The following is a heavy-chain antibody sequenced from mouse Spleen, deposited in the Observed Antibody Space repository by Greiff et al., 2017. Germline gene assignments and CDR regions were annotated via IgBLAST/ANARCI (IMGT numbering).Heavy chain of an antibody. D-gene: IGHD1-1*01. CDR3: ARGGTSYYGSSFDY. CDR1: GYTFTNYW. J-gene: IGHJ2*01. CDR2: IYPGGGYT. Sequence: VKLQESGAELVRPGTSVKISCKASGYTFTNYWLGWVKQRPGHGLEWIGDIYPGGGYTNYNEKFKGKATLTADTSSSTAYMQLSSLTSEDSAVYFCARGGTSYYGSSFDYWGQGTTLTVSS. V-gene: IGHV1-63*02.